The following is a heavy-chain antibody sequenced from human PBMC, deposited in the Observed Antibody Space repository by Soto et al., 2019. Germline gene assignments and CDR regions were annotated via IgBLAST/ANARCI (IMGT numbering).Heavy chain of an antibody. CDR3: ATITPGSYWFDP. Sequence: SETLSLTCTVSGGSISSGGYYWSWIRQHPGKGLEWIGYIYYSGSTYYNPSLKSRVTISVDTSKNQFSLKLSSVTAADPAVYYCATITPGSYWFDPWGQGTLVTVSS. CDR2: IYYSGST. D-gene: IGHD3-10*01. J-gene: IGHJ5*02. CDR1: GGSISSGGYY. V-gene: IGHV4-31*03.